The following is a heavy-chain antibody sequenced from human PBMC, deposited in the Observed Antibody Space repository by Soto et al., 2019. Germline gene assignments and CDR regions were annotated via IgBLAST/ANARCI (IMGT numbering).Heavy chain of an antibody. D-gene: IGHD3-16*02. CDR1: GFTFSSYG. CDR2: ISYDGSNK. J-gene: IGHJ6*02. CDR3: AKGGYDYVWGSYRPSLSGMDV. V-gene: IGHV3-30*18. Sequence: GGSLRLSCAASGFTFSSYGMHWVRQAPGKGLEWVAVISYDGSNKYYADSVKGRFTISRDNSKNTLYLRMNSLRAEDTAVYYCAKGGYDYVWGSYRPSLSGMDVWGQGTTVTVSS.